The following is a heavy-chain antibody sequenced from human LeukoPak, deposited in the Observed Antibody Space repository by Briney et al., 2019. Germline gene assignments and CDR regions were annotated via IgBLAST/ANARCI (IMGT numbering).Heavy chain of an antibody. V-gene: IGHV3-74*01. D-gene: IGHD3-10*01. Sequence: GGSLRLSCAASGFTFSSYWMHWVRQAPGKGLVWVSRINSDGSSTGYADSVKGRFTISRDNAKNTLYLQMNSLRAEDTAVYYCARELDYYGSGRPGVYWGQGTLVTVSS. CDR3: ARELDYYGSGRPGVY. J-gene: IGHJ4*02. CDR2: INSDGSST. CDR1: GFTFSSYW.